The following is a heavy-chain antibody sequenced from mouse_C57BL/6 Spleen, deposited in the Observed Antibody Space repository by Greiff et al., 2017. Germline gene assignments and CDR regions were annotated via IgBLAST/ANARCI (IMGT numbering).Heavy chain of an antibody. CDR1: GYTFTSYW. Sequence: QVQLQQSGAELVKPGASVKLSCKASGYTFTSYWMHWVKQRPGQGLEWIGMIHPNSGSTNYNEKFKSKATLTVDKSSSTAYMQLSSLTSEDSAVYYSARDGSSYGGFAYWGQGTLVTVSA. CDR3: ARDGSSYGGFAY. J-gene: IGHJ3*01. CDR2: IHPNSGST. D-gene: IGHD1-1*01. V-gene: IGHV1-64*01.